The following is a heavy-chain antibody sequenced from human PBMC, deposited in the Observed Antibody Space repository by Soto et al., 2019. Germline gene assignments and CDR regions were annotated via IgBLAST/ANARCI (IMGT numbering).Heavy chain of an antibody. CDR2: IIPIFGTA. V-gene: IGHV1-69*13. D-gene: IGHD3-22*01. Sequence: SVKVSCKASGGTFSSYAISWVRQAPGQGLEWMGGIIPIFGTANYAQKFQGRVTITADESTSTAYMELSSLRSEDTAVYYCARGRYYYDSSGYSWFDPWGQGTLVTVSS. J-gene: IGHJ5*02. CDR3: ARGRYYYDSSGYSWFDP. CDR1: GGTFSSYA.